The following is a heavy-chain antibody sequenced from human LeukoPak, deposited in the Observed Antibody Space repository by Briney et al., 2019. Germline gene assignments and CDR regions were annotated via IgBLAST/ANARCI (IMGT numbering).Heavy chain of an antibody. Sequence: ASVKVSCKASGYTFTSYYMHWVRQAPGQGLEWMGIINPSGGSTSYAQKFQGRVTMTRDTSTSTVYMELSSLRSEGTAVYYCARDNHYDFWSGYYTEYYYYGMDVWGQGTTVTVSS. CDR3: ARDNHYDFWSGYYTEYYYYGMDV. CDR1: GYTFTSYY. V-gene: IGHV1-46*01. CDR2: INPSGGST. D-gene: IGHD3-3*01. J-gene: IGHJ6*02.